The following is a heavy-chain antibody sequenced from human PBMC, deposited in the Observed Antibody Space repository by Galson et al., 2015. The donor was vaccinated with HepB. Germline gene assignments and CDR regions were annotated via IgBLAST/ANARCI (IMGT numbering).Heavy chain of an antibody. J-gene: IGHJ5*02. D-gene: IGHD6-13*01. Sequence: SLRLSCAASGFTFSTYWMSWVRQAPGKGLEWVANIKQDGSEKYYVDSVKGRFTISRDNAKNSLYLQMNSLRVEDTAVYYCARDRGYSSSWPFNWFDPWGQGTLVTVSS. CDR2: IKQDGSEK. CDR3: ARDRGYSSSWPFNWFDP. CDR1: GFTFSTYW. V-gene: IGHV3-7*03.